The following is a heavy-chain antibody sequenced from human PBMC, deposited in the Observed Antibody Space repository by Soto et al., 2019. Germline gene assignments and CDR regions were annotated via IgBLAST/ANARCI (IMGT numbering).Heavy chain of an antibody. CDR3: ARGRDTAMVSKGNWFDP. CDR1: GGSISGYY. D-gene: IGHD5-18*01. V-gene: IGHV4-31*03. Sequence: SETLSLTCTVSGGSISGYYWSLIRQHPGKGLEWIGHIYYNGTTYYNPTLKSRVSISVDTSKNQFSLKLSSVTAADTAVYYCARGRDTAMVSKGNWFDPWGQGTPVTVSS. CDR2: IYYNGTT. J-gene: IGHJ5*02.